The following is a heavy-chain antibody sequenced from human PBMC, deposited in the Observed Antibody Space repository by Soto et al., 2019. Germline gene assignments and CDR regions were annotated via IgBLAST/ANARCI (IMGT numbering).Heavy chain of an antibody. CDR2: INPSGGST. CDR3: AREHLVEGSGPYFDY. V-gene: IGHV1-46*01. CDR1: GYTFTSYY. J-gene: IGHJ4*02. D-gene: IGHD3-10*01. Sequence: GASVKVSCKASGYTFTSYYMHCVRQAPGQGLEWMGIINPSGGSTSYAQKFQGRVTMTRDTSTSTVYMELSSLRSEDTAVYYCAREHLVEGSGPYFDYWGQGTLVTVSS.